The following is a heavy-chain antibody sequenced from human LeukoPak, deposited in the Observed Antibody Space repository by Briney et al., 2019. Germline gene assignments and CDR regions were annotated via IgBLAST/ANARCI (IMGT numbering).Heavy chain of an antibody. V-gene: IGHV3-74*01. J-gene: IGHJ4*02. Sequence: GSLRLSCAASGLIFSNYWMDWVRQAPGKGLVWVSRISSDGSSTTYADSVKGRLTISRDNAKNTLYLQMNNLGAEDTAVYYCTRGKLQWEQPTDHLVGDYRGQGTLVTVSS. D-gene: IGHD1-26*01. CDR2: ISSDGSST. CDR3: TRGKLQWEQPTDHLVGDY. CDR1: GLIFSNYW.